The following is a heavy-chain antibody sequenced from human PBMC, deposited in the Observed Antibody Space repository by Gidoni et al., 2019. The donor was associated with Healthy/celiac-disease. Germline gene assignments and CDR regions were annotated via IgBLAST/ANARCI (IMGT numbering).Heavy chain of an antibody. CDR2: ISYDGSNK. CDR3: AKEPYDY. CDR1: GFTFSSYG. J-gene: IGHJ4*02. Sequence: QVQLVESGGGVVQPGRSLRLSCAASGFTFSSYGMHWGRQAPGKGLEWVAVISYDGSNKYYADSVKGRFTISRDNSKNTLYLQMNSLRAEDTAVYYCAKEPYDYWGQGTLVTVSS. V-gene: IGHV3-30*18.